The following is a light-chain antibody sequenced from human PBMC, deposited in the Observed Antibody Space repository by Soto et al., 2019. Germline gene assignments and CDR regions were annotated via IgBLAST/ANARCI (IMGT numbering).Light chain of an antibody. CDR3: PQTYHFWT. CDR2: GTS. Sequence: EIQMTQSPSSLSASVGDRVTITCRASQSVSTYLQWYQFKPGHAPVLLIYGTSNLEGGVPSRFRGSGSVTDLTLTIDSLQPEEVSTYNCPQTYHFWTFGQGTKVEI. J-gene: IGKJ1*01. CDR1: QSVSTY. V-gene: IGKV1-39*01.